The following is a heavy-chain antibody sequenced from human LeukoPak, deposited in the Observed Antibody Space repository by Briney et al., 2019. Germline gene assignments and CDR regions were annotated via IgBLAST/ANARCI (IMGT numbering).Heavy chain of an antibody. J-gene: IGHJ4*02. Sequence: GGSLRLSCAASGFTFSDYYMSWIRLAPGKGLEWVSYISSSGSTIYYADSVKGRFTISRDNAKNSLYLQMNSLRAEDTAVYYCARGSYGSGSYYNGPDYWGQGTLVTVSS. V-gene: IGHV3-11*01. D-gene: IGHD3-10*01. CDR2: ISSSGSTI. CDR1: GFTFSDYY. CDR3: ARGSYGSGSYYNGPDY.